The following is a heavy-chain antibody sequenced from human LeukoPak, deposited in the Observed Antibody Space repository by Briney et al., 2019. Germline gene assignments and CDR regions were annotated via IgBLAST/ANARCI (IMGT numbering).Heavy chain of an antibody. V-gene: IGHV3-30-3*01. CDR1: GFTFSSYA. CDR2: ISYDGSNN. J-gene: IGHJ6*02. Sequence: GGSLRLSCAASGFTFSSYAMHWVRQAPGKGLEWVAVISYDGSNNDYAESVKGRFTISRDNSKNTLYLQMDSLRAEDTAVYYCARASRSHGAYYYYYGMDVWGQGTTVTVSS. CDR3: ARASRSHGAYYYYYGMDV. D-gene: IGHD4-17*01.